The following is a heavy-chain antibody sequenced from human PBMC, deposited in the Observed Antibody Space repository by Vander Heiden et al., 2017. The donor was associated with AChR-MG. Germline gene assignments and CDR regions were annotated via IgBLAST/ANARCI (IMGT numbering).Heavy chain of an antibody. J-gene: IGHJ6*03. D-gene: IGHD1-26*01. Sequence: QVQLVQSGAEVKKPGSSVKVSCKSSGGTFSTYASSWVRQAPGQGLEWMGGIIPIFGTANYAQKFQGRVTITADESTSTAYMELSSLRSEDTAVYYCARNSGSYTHPDYYYYYMDVWGKGTTVTVSS. CDR1: GGTFSTYA. CDR2: IIPIFGTA. CDR3: ARNSGSYTHPDYYYYYMDV. V-gene: IGHV1-69*01.